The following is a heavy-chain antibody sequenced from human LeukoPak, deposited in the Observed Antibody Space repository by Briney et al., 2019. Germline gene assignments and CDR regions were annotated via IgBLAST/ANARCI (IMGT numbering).Heavy chain of an antibody. D-gene: IGHD3-22*01. Sequence: PGGSLRLSCAASGFTFSGSAMHWVRQAPGKGLEWVGRIRSKANSYATAYAASVKGRFTISRDDSKNTAYLQMNSLKTEDTAVYYCTRLDDSSGIFDYWGQGTLVTVSS. V-gene: IGHV3-73*01. CDR2: IRSKANSYAT. CDR3: TRLDDSSGIFDY. J-gene: IGHJ4*02. CDR1: GFTFSGSA.